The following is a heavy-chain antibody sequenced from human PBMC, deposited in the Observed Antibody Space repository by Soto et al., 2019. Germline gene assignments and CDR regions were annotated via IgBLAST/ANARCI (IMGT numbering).Heavy chain of an antibody. Sequence: QVQLQESGPGLVKPSQTLSLTCTVSGGSISSGGYYWSWIRQHPGKGLEWIGYIYYSGSTYYNPSLKSRVTISVDTSKNQFSLKLSSVTAADTAVYYCARDNRVGWSYGMDVWGQGTTVTVSS. CDR3: ARDNRVGWSYGMDV. CDR1: GGSISSGGYY. CDR2: IYYSGST. J-gene: IGHJ6*02. V-gene: IGHV4-31*03. D-gene: IGHD6-19*01.